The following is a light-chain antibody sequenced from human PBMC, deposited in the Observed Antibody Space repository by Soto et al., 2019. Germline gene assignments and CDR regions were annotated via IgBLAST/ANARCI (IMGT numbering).Light chain of an antibody. J-gene: IGKJ1*01. CDR1: QSVSNNY. V-gene: IGKV3D-20*02. CDR3: QQLTDWPPQWT. Sequence: EIVLTQSPGPLSLSPVQSATLTCSASQSVSNNYLAWYQQKPGQAPRLLIYGASNRATGIPDRFSGSGSGTDFTLTISSLEPEDFAVYYCQQLTDWPPQWTFGQGTKVDIK. CDR2: GAS.